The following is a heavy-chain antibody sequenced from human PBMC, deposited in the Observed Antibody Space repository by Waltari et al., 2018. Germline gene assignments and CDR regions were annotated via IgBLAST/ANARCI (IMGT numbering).Heavy chain of an antibody. D-gene: IGHD6-13*01. CDR2: INPICGTA. Sequence: QVQLVQSGAEVKKPGSSVKVSCKASGGTFSSSAISWVRQAPGQGLEWMGGINPICGTANYAQKFQGRVTITADESTSTAYMELSSLRSEDTAVYYCARGGYSSRGYYYYMDVWGKGTTVTVSS. V-gene: IGHV1-69*12. CDR3: ARGGYSSRGYYYYMDV. CDR1: GGTFSSSA. J-gene: IGHJ6*03.